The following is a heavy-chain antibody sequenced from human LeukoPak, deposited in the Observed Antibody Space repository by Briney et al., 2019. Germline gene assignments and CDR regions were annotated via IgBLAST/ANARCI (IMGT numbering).Heavy chain of an antibody. J-gene: IGHJ3*02. CDR2: ITQDESEK. CDR3: ARIVWTETTYRPLDI. CDR1: GFNPTVYW. Sequence: RSLRPSCAASGFNPTVYWMSWVRQAPGKGLEWVANITQDESEKYYVDSVEGRFTISTDKAKNSPYLEMNSLRVEDTALYYCARIVWTETTYRPLDIWGQGTMVTVSS. V-gene: IGHV3-7*01. D-gene: IGHD4-17*01.